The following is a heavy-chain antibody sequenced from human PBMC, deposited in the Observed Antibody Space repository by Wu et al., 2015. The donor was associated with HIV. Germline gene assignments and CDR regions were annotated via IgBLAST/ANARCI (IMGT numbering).Heavy chain of an antibody. V-gene: IGHV1-8*03. J-gene: IGHJ4*02. CDR1: GYTFTSYD. Sequence: QVQLVQSGAEVKKPGASVKVSCKASGYTFTSYDINWVRQATGQGLEWMGWMNPNSGNTGYAQKFQGRVTITRNTSISTAYMELSSLRSEDTAVYYCARGVKGLYYDFWSGYSDDRRYYFDYWGQGTLVTVSS. CDR2: MNPNSGNT. D-gene: IGHD3-3*01. CDR3: ARGVKGLYYDFWSGYSDDRRYYFDY.